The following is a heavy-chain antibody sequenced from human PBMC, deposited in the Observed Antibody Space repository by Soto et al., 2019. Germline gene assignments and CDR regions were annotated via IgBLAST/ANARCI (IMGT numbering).Heavy chain of an antibody. D-gene: IGHD5-12*01. Sequence: ASVTVPCSASGYTFFTYAMSWVRQAPGQGLEWMGWISTYSGDTKYAQKFQGRVTMTTDTSTTTAYLELRSLRSDDSAVYYCARHHGPTTSENWFDPWG. J-gene: IGHJ5*02. CDR3: ARHHGPTTSENWFDP. CDR2: ISTYSGDT. V-gene: IGHV1-18*01. CDR1: GYTFFTYA.